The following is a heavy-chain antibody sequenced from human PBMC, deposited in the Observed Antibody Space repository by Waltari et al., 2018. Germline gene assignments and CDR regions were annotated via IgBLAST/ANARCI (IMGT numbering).Heavy chain of an antibody. Sequence: QVQLVQSGAEVKKPGASVKVSCKASGGTFSSSTISWVRPAPGQGLEWKGRIIPILGIANYAQKFQGRVTITADKSTSTAYMELSSLRSEDTAVYYCARGGYDRHHHYWGQGTLVTVSS. CDR1: GGTFSSST. V-gene: IGHV1-69*02. J-gene: IGHJ4*02. CDR2: IIPILGIA. CDR3: ARGGYDRHHHY. D-gene: IGHD5-12*01.